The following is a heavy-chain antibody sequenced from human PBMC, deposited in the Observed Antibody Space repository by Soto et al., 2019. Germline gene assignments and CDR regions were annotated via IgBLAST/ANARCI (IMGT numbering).Heavy chain of an antibody. CDR1: GGSISSSSYD. D-gene: IGHD6-13*01. V-gene: IGHV4-39*01. J-gene: IGHJ2*01. CDR2: IYYSGST. CDR3: ASPLIAAAGNYWYFDL. Sequence: QLQLQESGPGLVKPTETLSLTCTVSGGSISSSSYDWGWIRQPPGKGLEWIGSIYYSGSTYYHPSLKSGVTISVDTSKNQFSLKLSSVTAADTAVYYCASPLIAAAGNYWYFDLWGRGTLVTVSS.